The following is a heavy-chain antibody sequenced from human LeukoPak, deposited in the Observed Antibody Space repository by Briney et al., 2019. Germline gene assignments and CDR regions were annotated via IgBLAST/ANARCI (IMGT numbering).Heavy chain of an antibody. Sequence: GASVKVSCKASGYTFTSYDINWVRQATGQGLEWMGWMNPNSGNTGYAQKFQGRVTMTRNTSISTAYMELSSLRSEDTAVYYCARTIVGATYFDYWGQGTLVTVSS. D-gene: IGHD1-26*01. J-gene: IGHJ4*02. CDR1: GYTFTSYD. CDR3: ARTIVGATYFDY. CDR2: MNPNSGNT. V-gene: IGHV1-8*01.